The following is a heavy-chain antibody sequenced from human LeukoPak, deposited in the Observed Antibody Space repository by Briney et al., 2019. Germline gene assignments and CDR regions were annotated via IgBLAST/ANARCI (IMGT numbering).Heavy chain of an antibody. J-gene: IGHJ4*02. D-gene: IGHD2-2*01. Sequence: SVTLSLTCTVSGGSISSYYWSWIRQPPGKGLEWIGYIYYSGSTNYNPSLKSRVTMSVDTSKNQFSLKLSSVTAADTAVYYCARALRYCSSTSCPFDYWGQGTLVTVSS. V-gene: IGHV4-59*12. CDR2: IYYSGST. CDR1: GGSISSYY. CDR3: ARALRYCSSTSCPFDY.